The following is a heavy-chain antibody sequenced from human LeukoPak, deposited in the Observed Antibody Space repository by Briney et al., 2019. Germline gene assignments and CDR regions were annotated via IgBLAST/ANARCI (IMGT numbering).Heavy chain of an antibody. Sequence: GGSLRLSCAASVFTFSSYEMNWVRQAPGKGLKWVSYISSSGSTIYYADSVKGRFTISRDNAKNSLYLQMNSLRAEDTAVYYCASGSDIVATAHATFGDYWGQGTLVTVSS. CDR2: ISSSGSTI. CDR3: ASGSDIVATAHATFGDY. CDR1: VFTFSSYE. V-gene: IGHV3-48*03. D-gene: IGHD5-12*01. J-gene: IGHJ4*02.